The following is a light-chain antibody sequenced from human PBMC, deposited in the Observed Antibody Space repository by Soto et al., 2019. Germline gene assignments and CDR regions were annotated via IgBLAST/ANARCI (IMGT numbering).Light chain of an antibody. CDR1: QSISSW. V-gene: IGKV1-5*03. J-gene: IGKJ1*01. CDR3: QQYNSYSRT. CDR2: KAS. Sequence: IQMTQSPSTLSASVGGRVTITCRASQSISSWLAWYQQKPGKAPKLLIYKASSLESGVPSRFSGSGSGTEFTLTISSLQPDDFATYYCQQYNSYSRTFGQGNKV.